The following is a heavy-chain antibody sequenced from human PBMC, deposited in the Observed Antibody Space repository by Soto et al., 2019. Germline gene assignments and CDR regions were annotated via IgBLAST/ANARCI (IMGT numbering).Heavy chain of an antibody. CDR2: IYYSGST. J-gene: IGHJ5*02. CDR1: GGSISSSTYY. Sequence: LSLTCTVSGGSISSSTYYWGWIRQPPGKGLEWIGSIYYSGSTYYNPSLKSRVTISVDTSKNQFSLKLSSVTAADTAGYYCGSIFRVVIAADGIDLWGQGTLVTVSS. D-gene: IGHD3-3*01. CDR3: GSIFRVVIAADGIDL. V-gene: IGHV4-39*01.